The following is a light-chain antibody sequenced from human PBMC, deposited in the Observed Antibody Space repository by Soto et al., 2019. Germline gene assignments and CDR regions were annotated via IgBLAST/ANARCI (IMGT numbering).Light chain of an antibody. V-gene: IGLV1-44*01. Sequence: QSALTQPPSASGTPGQRVTITCSGSGSNFGNTAVNWYQLFPGMAPKLVIYSNDRRPSGVPDRFSGSKSGTSASLAISGLQSEDEADYYCAIWDDSLYGWMFGGGTQLTVL. CDR3: AIWDDSLYGWM. J-gene: IGLJ3*02. CDR2: SND. CDR1: GSNFGNTA.